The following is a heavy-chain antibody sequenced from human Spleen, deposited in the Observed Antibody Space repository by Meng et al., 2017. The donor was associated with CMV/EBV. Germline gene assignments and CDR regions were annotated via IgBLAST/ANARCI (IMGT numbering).Heavy chain of an antibody. Sequence: GSISSGVYYWSWIRQHPGKGLEWIGYIYCSGSTYYNPSLKSRVIISVDTSKNQFSLNLSSVTAADTAVYYCARRCRSTSCSQGSFDYWGQGTLVTVSS. CDR1: GSISSGVYY. CDR2: IYCSGST. D-gene: IGHD2-2*01. J-gene: IGHJ4*02. CDR3: ARRCRSTSCSQGSFDY. V-gene: IGHV4-31*02.